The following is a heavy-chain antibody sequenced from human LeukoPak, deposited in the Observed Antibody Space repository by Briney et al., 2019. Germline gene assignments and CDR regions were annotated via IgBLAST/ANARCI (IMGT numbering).Heavy chain of an antibody. Sequence: SGGSLRLSCAASGFTVSSNYMSWVRQAPGKGLEWVSAISGSGGSTYYADSVKGRFTISRDNSKNTLYLQMNSLRAEDTAVYYCAKDRVKGNSGYDFFDYWGQGTLVTVSS. CDR2: ISGSGGST. J-gene: IGHJ4*02. V-gene: IGHV3-23*01. D-gene: IGHD5-12*01. CDR1: GFTVSSNY. CDR3: AKDRVKGNSGYDFFDY.